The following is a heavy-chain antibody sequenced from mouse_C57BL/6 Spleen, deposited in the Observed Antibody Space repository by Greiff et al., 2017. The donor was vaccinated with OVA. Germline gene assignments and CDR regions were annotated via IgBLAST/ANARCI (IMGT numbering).Heavy chain of an antibody. J-gene: IGHJ4*01. Sequence: EVQLVESGPGLVKPSQSLSLTCSVTGYSITSGYYWNWIRQFPGNKLEWMGYISYDGSNNYNPSLKNRISITRDTSKNQFFLKLNSVTTEDTATYYCARERYDGYYDYAMDYWGQGTSVTVSS. V-gene: IGHV3-6*01. CDR1: GYSITSGYY. CDR3: ARERYDGYYDYAMDY. CDR2: ISYDGSN. D-gene: IGHD2-3*01.